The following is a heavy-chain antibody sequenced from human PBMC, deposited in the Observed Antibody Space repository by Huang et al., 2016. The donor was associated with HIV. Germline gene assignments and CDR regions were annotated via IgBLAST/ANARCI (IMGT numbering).Heavy chain of an antibody. CDR3: ARAPPDH. V-gene: IGHV1-2*02. J-gene: IGHJ4*02. Sequence: QVQMVQSGAEVKKPGASVKVSCKTSGYDFTGYWMHLVRQAPGQGLEWMGWINPNSDVAVYAQKFRGRVTMTTDTAVTTAYMELTVLTSDDTAIYYCARAPPDHWGQGTLVTVSS. CDR2: INPNSDVA. CDR1: GYDFTGYW.